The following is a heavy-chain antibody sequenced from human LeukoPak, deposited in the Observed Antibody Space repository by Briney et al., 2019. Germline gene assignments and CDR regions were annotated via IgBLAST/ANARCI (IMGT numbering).Heavy chain of an antibody. J-gene: IGHJ4*02. D-gene: IGHD3-10*01. V-gene: IGHV4-39*01. CDR2: LYYSGST. CDR1: GDSVTRGEYY. CDR3: ARFYYGSGSYVSNFDY. Sequence: PAETLSLACTVSGDSVTRGEYYSRWIPQPPGKALEWIGSLYYSGSTYYSPSLQSRVTISVDTSKTQFSLRLNSVTAADTAIYYCARFYYGSGSYVSNFDYWGQGTLVTVSS.